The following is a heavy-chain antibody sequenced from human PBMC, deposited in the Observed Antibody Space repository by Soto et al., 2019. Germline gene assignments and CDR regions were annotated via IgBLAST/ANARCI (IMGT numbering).Heavy chain of an antibody. D-gene: IGHD1-26*01. Sequence: QVQLVQSGAEVKKPGASVKVSCKASGYTFIGYAMHWVRQAPGQRLEWMGWINPGNGNTHYSQKFQGRVSITRDTAASTANMELSSLRSEDTAVYYCARGGGSYGYYFDDWGQGTLGTGSS. J-gene: IGHJ4*02. CDR3: ARGGGSYGYYFDD. V-gene: IGHV1-3*01. CDR2: INPGNGNT. CDR1: GYTFIGYA.